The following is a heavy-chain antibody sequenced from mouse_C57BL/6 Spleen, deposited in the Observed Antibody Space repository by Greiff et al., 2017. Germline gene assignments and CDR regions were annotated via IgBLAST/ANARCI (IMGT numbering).Heavy chain of an antibody. V-gene: IGHV1-15*01. CDR1: GYTFTDYE. CDR3: TRQLSD. J-gene: IGHJ2*01. Sequence: QVQLQQSGAELVRPRASVTLSCKASGYTFTDYEMHWVKQTPVHGLEWIGAIDPETGGTAYNQKFKGKAILTADKSSSTAYMELRSLTSEDSAVYYCTRQLSDWGQGTTLTVSS. CDR2: IDPETGGT. D-gene: IGHD3-2*02.